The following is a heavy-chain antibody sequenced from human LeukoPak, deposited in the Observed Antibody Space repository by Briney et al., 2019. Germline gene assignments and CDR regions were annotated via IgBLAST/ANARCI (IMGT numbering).Heavy chain of an antibody. CDR2: INHSGST. J-gene: IGHJ6*02. Sequence: SETLSLTCAVYGGTFSGYYWSWIRQPPGKGLEWLGEINHSGSTNYNPSLKSRVTISVDTSKNQFSLKLSSVSAADTAVYYCARGDNYDFWSGYSYGMDVWGQGTTVTVSS. CDR1: GGTFSGYY. D-gene: IGHD3-3*01. V-gene: IGHV4-34*01. CDR3: ARGDNYDFWSGYSYGMDV.